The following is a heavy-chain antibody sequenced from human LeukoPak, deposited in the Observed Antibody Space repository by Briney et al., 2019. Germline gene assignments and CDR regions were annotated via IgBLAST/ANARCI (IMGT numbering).Heavy chain of an antibody. D-gene: IGHD3-10*01. V-gene: IGHV1-18*01. CDR3: AKGRITMIRGGYYFDY. Sequence: GASVKVSCKASGYTITTYAITWVRQAPGQGLEWMGWIRANNGNTNYAQKLQGRVTMTTDTSTSTAYMELRSLRSDDTAVYYCAKGRITMIRGGYYFDYWGQGTLVTASS. CDR2: IRANNGNT. J-gene: IGHJ4*02. CDR1: GYTITTYA.